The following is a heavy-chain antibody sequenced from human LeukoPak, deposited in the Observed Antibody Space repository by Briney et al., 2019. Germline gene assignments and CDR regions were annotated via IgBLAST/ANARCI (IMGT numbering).Heavy chain of an antibody. CDR2: INHSGST. CDR1: GGSFSGYY. Sequence: SETLSPTSAVYGGSFSGYYWSWIRQPPGKGPEGIGGINHSGSTNCNPSLKSRVTISVDTSKNQFSLKLSSVTAADTAVYYCARYPLGYCSSTSCYTFDYWGQGTLITVSS. CDR3: ARYPLGYCSSTSCYTFDY. V-gene: IGHV4-34*01. D-gene: IGHD2-2*02. J-gene: IGHJ4*02.